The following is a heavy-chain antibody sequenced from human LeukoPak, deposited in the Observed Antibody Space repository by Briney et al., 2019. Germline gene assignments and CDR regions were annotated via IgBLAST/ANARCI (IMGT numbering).Heavy chain of an antibody. J-gene: IGHJ5*02. CDR2: ISYSGST. Sequence: SETLSLTCTVSGGSIGSSSYYWGWLRQPPGKGLEWIGDISYSGSTYYNPSLKSRVTISVDTSKNQFSLKLSSVTATDTAVYYCASGGSSSWYRWFDPWGQGTLVTVSS. CDR3: ASGGSSSWYRWFDP. CDR1: GGSIGSSSYY. D-gene: IGHD6-13*01. V-gene: IGHV4-39*01.